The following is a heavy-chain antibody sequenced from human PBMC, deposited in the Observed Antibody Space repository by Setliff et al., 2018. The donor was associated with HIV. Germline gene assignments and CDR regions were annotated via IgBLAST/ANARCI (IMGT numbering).Heavy chain of an antibody. CDR3: ARVGASGVPSTMDYYYYMDV. V-gene: IGHV4-4*07. Sequence: PSETLSLTCTVSGGSFSSYHWSWIRHRAGKGLEWIGHIYASGSTKYNPSLESRVTMSVDTSRTQFSLKLRSVTAADTAVYYCARVGASGVPSTMDYYYYMDVWGKGTTVTVS. D-gene: IGHD3-10*01. J-gene: IGHJ6*03. CDR2: IYASGST. CDR1: GGSFSSYH.